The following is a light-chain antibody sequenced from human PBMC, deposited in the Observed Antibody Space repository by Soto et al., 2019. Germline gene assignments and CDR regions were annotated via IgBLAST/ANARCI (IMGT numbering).Light chain of an antibody. V-gene: IGLV2-14*01. CDR2: DVS. Sequence: QSALTQPASVSGSPGQSITISCTGTSSDVGGYNYVSWYQQHPGKAPKLMIYDVSNRPSGVSNRFSGCKSGNTASLTISGLQAEDEADYYCSLYTSSSTLGFGTGTKVTVL. CDR1: SSDVGGYNY. J-gene: IGLJ1*01. CDR3: SLYTSSSTLG.